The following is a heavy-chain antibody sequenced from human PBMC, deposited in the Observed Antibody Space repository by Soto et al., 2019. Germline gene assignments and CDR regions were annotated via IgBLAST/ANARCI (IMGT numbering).Heavy chain of an antibody. V-gene: IGHV3-23*01. CDR2: VSGAGITT. CDR3: VNGRVRGLDNGNLDY. Sequence: GGSLRLSCAASGFTLSNFSMSCVRQAPGKGLEWVSVVSGAGITTKYEASVKGRFTVSRDNSKNTLSLQLASLRVEDTGIYYCVNGRVRGLDNGNLDYWGHGTLVTVSS. J-gene: IGHJ4*01. CDR1: GFTLSNFS. D-gene: IGHD1-20*01.